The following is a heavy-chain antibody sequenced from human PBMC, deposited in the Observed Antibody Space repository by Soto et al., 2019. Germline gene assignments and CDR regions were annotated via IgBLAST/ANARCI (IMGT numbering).Heavy chain of an antibody. V-gene: IGHV4-59*01. Sequence: SETLSLTCTVSGGSISSYYWSWIRQPPGKGLEWIGYIYYSGSTNYNPSLKSRVTISVDTSKNQFSLKLSSVTAADTAVYYCARDPGSSSFPGDHYYYYGMDVWGQGTTVTV. CDR3: ARDPGSSSFPGDHYYYYGMDV. J-gene: IGHJ6*02. CDR2: IYYSGST. CDR1: GGSISSYY. D-gene: IGHD6-6*01.